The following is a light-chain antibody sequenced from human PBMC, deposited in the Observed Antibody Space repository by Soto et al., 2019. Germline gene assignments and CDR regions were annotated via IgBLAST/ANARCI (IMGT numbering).Light chain of an antibody. J-gene: IGLJ1*01. Sequence: QSVLTQPPSVSGAPGQRVTISCTGSSSNIGAGYDVHWYQQLPGTAPKLLIYGNSNRPSGVPDRFSGSKSGTSAFLAITGLQAEDEADYYCQSYDSSLSGRGVFGTGTKLTVL. CDR1: SSNIGAGYD. CDR2: GNS. V-gene: IGLV1-40*01. CDR3: QSYDSSLSGRGV.